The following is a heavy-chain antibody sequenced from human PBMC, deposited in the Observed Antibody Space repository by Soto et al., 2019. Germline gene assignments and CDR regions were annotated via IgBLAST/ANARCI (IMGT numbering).Heavy chain of an antibody. CDR2: ISYDGSNK. CDR3: ARXRPTYYYDSSGTQPPDY. J-gene: IGHJ4*02. Sequence: PGGSLRLSCAASGFTFSSYGMHWVRQAPGKGLEWVAVISYDGSNKYYADSVKGRFTISRDNSKNTLYLQMNSLRAEDTAVYYCARXRPTYYYDSSGTQPPDYWGQGTLVTVSS. V-gene: IGHV3-30*03. CDR1: GFTFSSYG. D-gene: IGHD3-22*01.